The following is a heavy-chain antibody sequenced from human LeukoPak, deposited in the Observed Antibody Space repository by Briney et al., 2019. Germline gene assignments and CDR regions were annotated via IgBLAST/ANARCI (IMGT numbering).Heavy chain of an antibody. CDR3: ARGLLNPNSSPFDP. V-gene: IGHV1-2*04. CDR2: INPNSGGT. CDR1: GYTFTGYY. J-gene: IGHJ5*02. Sequence: ASVKVSCKASGYTFTGYYMHWVRQAPGQGLEWMGWINPNSGGTNYAQKFQGWVTMTRDTSISTAYMELSRLRYDDTAVYYCARGLLNPNSSPFDPWGQGTLVTVSS. D-gene: IGHD6-19*01.